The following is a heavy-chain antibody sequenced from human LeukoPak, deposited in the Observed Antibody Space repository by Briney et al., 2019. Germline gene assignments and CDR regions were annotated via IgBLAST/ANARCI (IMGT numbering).Heavy chain of an antibody. CDR2: ISGNGGKI. CDR3: TKRDYYDSSGYAPLFDY. Sequence: GGSLRLSCAASEFTFSNYAMAWVRQAPGEGLEWVSGISGNGGKIYYADSVKGRFTISRDNSKNTLYLQMNSLRGEDTAVYFCTKRDYYDSSGYAPLFDYWGQGTLVTVSP. J-gene: IGHJ4*02. D-gene: IGHD3-22*01. CDR1: EFTFSNYA. V-gene: IGHV3-23*01.